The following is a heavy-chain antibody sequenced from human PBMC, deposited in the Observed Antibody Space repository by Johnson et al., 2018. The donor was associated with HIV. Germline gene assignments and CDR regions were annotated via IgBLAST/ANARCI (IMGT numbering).Heavy chain of an antibody. J-gene: IGHJ3*01. CDR1: GFIFDDYG. V-gene: IGHV3-20*04. D-gene: IGHD6-19*01. CDR2: INWNGAST. CDR3: AREGVAVAGTPDAFDL. Sequence: VQLVESGGGVVRPGGSLRLSCAASGFIFDDYGMSWVRQVPGKGLEWVSGINWNGASTGYADSVKGRFTISRDNAEDSLYLQMDSLRAEDTALYYCAREGVAVAGTPDAFDLWGQGTMVIVSS.